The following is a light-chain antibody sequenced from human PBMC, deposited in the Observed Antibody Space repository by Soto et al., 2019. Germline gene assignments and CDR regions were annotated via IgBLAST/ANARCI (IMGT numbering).Light chain of an antibody. V-gene: IGKV3-20*01. CDR3: QKYGSSPNT. Sequence: EIVLTQSPGTLSLSPGERATLSCRASQSVSSSYLAWYQQKPGQAPRLLIYGASSRATGIPDRFSGSGSGSDFTLTISRLEPEDVAVYYCQKYGSSPNTFGQGTKLEIK. CDR1: QSVSSSY. CDR2: GAS. J-gene: IGKJ2*01.